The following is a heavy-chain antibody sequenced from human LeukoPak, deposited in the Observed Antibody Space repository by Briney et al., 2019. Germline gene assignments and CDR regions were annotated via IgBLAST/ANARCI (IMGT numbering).Heavy chain of an antibody. CDR1: GYSFTSYW. D-gene: IGHD3-16*01. CDR3: ARPDYALGCSGS. CDR2: IDPTDSYA. Sequence: GESLKISCKGSGYSFTSYWISWVRQMPGKGLEWMGRIDPTDSYADYSPSFQGHVTISADKSISTAYLQWSSLKASDTAIYYCARPDYALGCSGSWGQGTLVTVSS. V-gene: IGHV5-10-1*01. J-gene: IGHJ5*02.